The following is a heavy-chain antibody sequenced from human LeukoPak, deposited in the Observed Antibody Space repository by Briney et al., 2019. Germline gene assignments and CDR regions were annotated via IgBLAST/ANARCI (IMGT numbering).Heavy chain of an antibody. CDR3: ARDGEVYHSTEYYEAMLDP. Sequence: GGSLRLSCAVSGSDFSSHNFHWVRQTPGKGLEWVSFISRNSRTTYYADSVKGRFTISRDDAKNLVYLQMNSLGAEDTAVYYCARDGEVYHSTEYYEAMLDPWGQGTLVTVSS. CDR1: GSDFSSHN. J-gene: IGHJ5*02. V-gene: IGHV3-48*04. CDR2: ISRNSRTT. D-gene: IGHD3-3*01.